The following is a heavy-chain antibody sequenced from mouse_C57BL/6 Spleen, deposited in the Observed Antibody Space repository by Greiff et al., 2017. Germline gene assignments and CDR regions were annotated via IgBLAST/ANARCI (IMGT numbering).Heavy chain of an antibody. D-gene: IGHD2-5*01. V-gene: IGHV7-1*01. CDR1: EFTFSDFY. CDR2: SRNKANDYTT. Sequence: EVQLVESGGGLVQSGRSLRLSCATSEFTFSDFYMEWVRQAPGKGLEWIAASRNKANDYTTEYSASVKGRFIVSRDTSQSILYLQMNALRAEDTAIYYCARDHSNYLRYFDVWGTGTTVTVSS. J-gene: IGHJ1*03. CDR3: ARDHSNYLRYFDV.